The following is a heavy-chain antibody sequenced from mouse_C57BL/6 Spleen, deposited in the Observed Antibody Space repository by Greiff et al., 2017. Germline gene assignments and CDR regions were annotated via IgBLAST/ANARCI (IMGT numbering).Heavy chain of an antibody. Sequence: EVQLVESGGGLVQPGGSLSLSCAASGFTFTDYYMSWVRQPPGKALEWLGFIRNKANGYTTEYSSSVKGRFTTSRDNSQSILYLHMNALGAEDSATYYCASYMRDYDDDFDCWGQGTTLTVSS. CDR2: IRNKANGYTT. D-gene: IGHD2-4*01. J-gene: IGHJ2*01. CDR3: ASYMRDYDDDFDC. V-gene: IGHV7-3*01. CDR1: GFTFTDYY.